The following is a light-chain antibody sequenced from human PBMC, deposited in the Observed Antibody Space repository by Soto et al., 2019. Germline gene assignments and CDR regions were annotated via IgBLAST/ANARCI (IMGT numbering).Light chain of an antibody. Sequence: DIQMSKSPSTLSGSVGDRVTMTCRASQTISSWLAWYQQKPGKAPKLLIYKASTLKSGVPSRFSGSGSGTEFTLTISSLQPDDFATYYCQHYNCYSEAFGQGTKVDVK. CDR1: QTISSW. CDR3: QHYNCYSEA. CDR2: KAS. J-gene: IGKJ1*01. V-gene: IGKV1-5*03.